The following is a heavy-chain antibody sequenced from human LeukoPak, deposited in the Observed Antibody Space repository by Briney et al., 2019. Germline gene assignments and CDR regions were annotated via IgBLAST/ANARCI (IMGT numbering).Heavy chain of an antibody. Sequence: GGSLRLSCAASGFTFSSYSMNWVRQAPGKGLEWVSSISSSSSYIYYADSVKGRFTISRDNAKNSLYLQMNSLRAEDTAVYYCARDGGEGYKLYYFDYWGQGSPVTVSS. CDR1: GFTFSSYS. J-gene: IGHJ4*02. CDR2: ISSSSSYI. V-gene: IGHV3-21*01. D-gene: IGHD5-24*01. CDR3: ARDGGEGYKLYYFDY.